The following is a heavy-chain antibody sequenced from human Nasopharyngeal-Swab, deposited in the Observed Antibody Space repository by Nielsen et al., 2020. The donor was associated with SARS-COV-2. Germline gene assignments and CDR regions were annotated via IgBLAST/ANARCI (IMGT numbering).Heavy chain of an antibody. CDR2: ISYDGSNK. V-gene: IGHV3-30*04. J-gene: IGHJ6*02. D-gene: IGHD3-22*01. CDR3: ARGGNYYDSSGYVYYYYGMDA. CDR1: GFTFSSYA. Sequence: GESLKISCAASGFTFSSYAMHWVRQAPGKGLEWMTLISYDGSNKYYADSVKGRFTISRDNSQNTLYLQMNSLRAEDTAVYYCARGGNYYDSSGYVYYYYGMDAWGQGTTVTVS.